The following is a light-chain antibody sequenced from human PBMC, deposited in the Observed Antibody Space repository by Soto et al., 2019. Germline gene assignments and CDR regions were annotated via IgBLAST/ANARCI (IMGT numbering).Light chain of an antibody. V-gene: IGLV2-23*01. Sequence: QSVLTQPASVSESPGQSITISCTGTSSDVESYNLVSWYQQHPDKAPNLIIYEGNKRPSGVSIRFSGSKSGNTASLTISGLQAEDDADYYCCSYAGSTTFYVFGTGTKVTVL. J-gene: IGLJ1*01. CDR2: EGN. CDR1: SSDVESYNL. CDR3: CSYAGSTTFYV.